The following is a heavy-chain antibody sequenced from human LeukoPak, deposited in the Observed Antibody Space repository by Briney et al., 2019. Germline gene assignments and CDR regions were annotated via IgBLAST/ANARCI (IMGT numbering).Heavy chain of an antibody. V-gene: IGHV3-49*04. Sequence: GGSLRVSCLGSGYTVSSTYMSWVRQAPGKGLEWVGFIRSKVYGGTPEYAASVKGRFTISRNDSKGIAYLQMNSLKTEDTAEYYCSRDQTPYYWGQGTLVTVSS. CDR2: IRSKVYGGTP. CDR1: GYTVSSTY. CDR3: SRDQTPYY. J-gene: IGHJ4*02.